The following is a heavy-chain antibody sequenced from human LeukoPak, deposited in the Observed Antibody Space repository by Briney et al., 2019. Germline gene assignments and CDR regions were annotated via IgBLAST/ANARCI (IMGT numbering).Heavy chain of an antibody. CDR1: GFTFSSYA. V-gene: IGHV3-23*01. CDR2: FSGSGGTT. CDR3: ANGNRCTSPNCLGYYYFYMDV. J-gene: IGHJ6*03. Sequence: GGSLRLSCVASGFTFSSYAMNWVRQAPGRGLEWVSGFSGSGGTTYYADSVKGRFTISRDNSKNTLYLQMNSLRAEDTAVYYCANGNRCTSPNCLGYYYFYMDVWGKGTTVTVSS. D-gene: IGHD2-8*01.